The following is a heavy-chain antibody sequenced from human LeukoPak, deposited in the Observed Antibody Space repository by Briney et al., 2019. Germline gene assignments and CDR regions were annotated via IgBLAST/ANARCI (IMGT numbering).Heavy chain of an antibody. Sequence: GASVKVSCKASGGTFSSCAISWVRQAPGQGLEWMGRIIPILGIANYAQKFQGRVTITADKSTSTAYMELSSLRSEDTAVYYCARDVGLAGPFDYWGQGTLVTVSS. V-gene: IGHV1-69*04. CDR1: GGTFSSCA. J-gene: IGHJ4*02. CDR3: ARDVGLAGPFDY. D-gene: IGHD3/OR15-3a*01. CDR2: IIPILGIA.